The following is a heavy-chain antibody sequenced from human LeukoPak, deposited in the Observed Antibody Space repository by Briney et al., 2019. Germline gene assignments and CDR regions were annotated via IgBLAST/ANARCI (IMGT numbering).Heavy chain of an antibody. CDR1: GFTFSKYW. J-gene: IGHJ4*02. CDR2: INTDGTVT. D-gene: IGHD6-19*01. Sequence: GGSLRLSCAASGFTFSKYWMLWVRQAPGKGLESVSRINTDGTVTTYADSVKGRFTVSRGNADNTMFLQMNSVRDEDTAVYYCAAKQWLAPPPDSWGQGTPVTVSS. CDR3: AAKQWLAPPPDS. V-gene: IGHV3-74*01.